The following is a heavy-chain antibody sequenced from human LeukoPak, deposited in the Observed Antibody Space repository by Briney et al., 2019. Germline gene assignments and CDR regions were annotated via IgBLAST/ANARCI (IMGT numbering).Heavy chain of an antibody. CDR1: GYTFTSYD. CDR3: AILTMVRGGGN. V-gene: IGHV1-8*01. D-gene: IGHD3-10*01. Sequence: AASVKVSCKASGYTFTSYDINWVRQATGQGPEWMGWVNPNSGNTGYAQKFQGRVTMTRNTSISTAHMELSSLRSEDTAVYYCAILTMVRGGGNWGQGTLVTVSS. CDR2: VNPNSGNT. J-gene: IGHJ4*02.